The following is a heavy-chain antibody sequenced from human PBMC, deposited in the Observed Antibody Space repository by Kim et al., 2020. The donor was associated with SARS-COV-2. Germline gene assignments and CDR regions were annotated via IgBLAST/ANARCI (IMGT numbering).Heavy chain of an antibody. J-gene: IGHJ4*02. CDR2: IYYSGST. CDR3: ARQEYSSGWYLYYFDY. D-gene: IGHD6-19*01. V-gene: IGHV4-39*01. CDR1: GGSISSSSYY. Sequence: SETLSLTCTVSGGSISSSSYYWGWIRQPPGKGLEWIGSIYYSGSTYYNPSLKSRVTISVDTSKNQFSLKLSSVTAADTAVYYCARQEYSSGWYLYYFDYWGQGTLVTVSS.